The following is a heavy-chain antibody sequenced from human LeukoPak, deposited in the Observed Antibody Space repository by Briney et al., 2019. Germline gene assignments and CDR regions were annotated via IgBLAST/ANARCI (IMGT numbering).Heavy chain of an antibody. V-gene: IGHV3-7*05. CDR1: GFTFSSYW. CDR3: ARSGYYHSTTPGVVDY. D-gene: IGHD3-22*01. Sequence: PGGSLRLSCAVSGFTFSSYWMTSVRQAPGKGLEWVAYINQDGSERYYVDSVKGRFTISRDNAKKSLNLQMNSLRAEDTALYYCARSGYYHSTTPGVVDYWGQGTLVTVSS. J-gene: IGHJ4*02. CDR2: INQDGSER.